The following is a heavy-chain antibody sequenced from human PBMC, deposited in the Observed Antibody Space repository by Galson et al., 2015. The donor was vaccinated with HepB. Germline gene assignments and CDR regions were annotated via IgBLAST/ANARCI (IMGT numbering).Heavy chain of an antibody. D-gene: IGHD1-1*01. V-gene: IGHV4-34*01. J-gene: IGHJ3*02. CDR2: INHSGST. CDR1: SGYY. Sequence: SGYYWSWIRQPPGKGLEWIGEINHSGSTNYNPSLKSRVTISVDTSKNQFSLKLSSVTAADTAVYYCARGLGDPRKRPAFDIWGQGTMVTVSS. CDR3: ARGLGDPRKRPAFDI.